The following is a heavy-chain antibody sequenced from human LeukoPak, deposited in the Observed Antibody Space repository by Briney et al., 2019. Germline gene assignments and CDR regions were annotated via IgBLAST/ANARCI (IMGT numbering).Heavy chain of an antibody. CDR1: GFTVSSNY. D-gene: IGHD2-2*01. J-gene: IGHJ4*02. CDR3: ARAAAAAMAPDY. Sequence: GGSLRLSCAASGFTVSSNYMSWVRQAPGKGLEWVSVIYSGGSTYYADSVRGRFTISRDNSKNTLYLQVNTLRAEDTAVYYCARAAAAAMAPDYWGQGTLVTVSS. V-gene: IGHV3-66*01. CDR2: IYSGGST.